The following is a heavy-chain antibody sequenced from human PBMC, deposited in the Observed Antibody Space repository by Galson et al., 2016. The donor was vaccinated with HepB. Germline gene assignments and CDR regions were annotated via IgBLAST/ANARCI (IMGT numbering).Heavy chain of an antibody. CDR3: ATDGPPTVVVGAALDS. Sequence: SLRLSCATSGLSFSVRGMHWVRQAPGKGLEWVAVIWHDGRTTYYGDSVKGRFILSRANSRETLYLQMNSLRFDNTAIYYCATDGPPTVVVGAALDSWGQGTLVTVSS. V-gene: IGHV3-33*01. D-gene: IGHD2-15*01. J-gene: IGHJ5*01. CDR2: IWHDGRTT. CDR1: GLSFSVRG.